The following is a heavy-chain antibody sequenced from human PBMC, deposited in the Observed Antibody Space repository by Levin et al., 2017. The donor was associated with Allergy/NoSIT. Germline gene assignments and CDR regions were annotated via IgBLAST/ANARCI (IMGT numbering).Heavy chain of an antibody. V-gene: IGHV3-23*01. Sequence: SGESLKISCAASGFSFSHYAMSWVRQAPGKGLEWVSLISESGHSTYYADSVKGRFTFSRDNSKNTLYLQMNSLRAEDTAVYYCAKALGGYDFDYWGQGALVTVSS. D-gene: IGHD5-12*01. CDR3: AKALGGYDFDY. CDR2: ISESGHST. J-gene: IGHJ4*02. CDR1: GFSFSHYA.